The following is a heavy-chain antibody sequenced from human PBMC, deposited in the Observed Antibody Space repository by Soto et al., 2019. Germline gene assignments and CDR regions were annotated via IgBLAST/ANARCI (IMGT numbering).Heavy chain of an antibody. Sequence: TSETLSLTCAVYGGSFSGYYWSWIRQPPGKGLEWIGEINHSGSTNYNPSLKSRVTISVDTSKNQFSLKLSSVTAADTAVYYCARVAGGYWGQGTLVTVSS. D-gene: IGHD3-10*01. CDR1: GGSFSGYY. CDR3: ARVAGGY. V-gene: IGHV4-34*01. J-gene: IGHJ4*02. CDR2: INHSGST.